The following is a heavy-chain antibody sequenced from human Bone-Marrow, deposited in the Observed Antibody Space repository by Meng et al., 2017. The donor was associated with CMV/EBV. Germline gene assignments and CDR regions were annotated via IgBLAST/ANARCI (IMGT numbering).Heavy chain of an antibody. V-gene: IGHV4-39*07. D-gene: IGHD6-6*01. CDR2: IYYSGST. Sequence: SETLSLTCTVSGGSISSSSYYWGWIRQPPGKGLEWIGSIYYSGSTYYNPSLKSRVTISVDTSKNQFSLKLSSVTAADTAVYYCAREWGAARAPLRYYYYYGMDVWGQGTTVTVPS. CDR1: GGSISSSSYY. J-gene: IGHJ6*02. CDR3: AREWGAARAPLRYYYYYGMDV.